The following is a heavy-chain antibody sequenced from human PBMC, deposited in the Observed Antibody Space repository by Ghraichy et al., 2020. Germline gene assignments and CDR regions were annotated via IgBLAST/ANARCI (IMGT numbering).Heavy chain of an antibody. J-gene: IGHJ4*02. V-gene: IGHV3-74*01. Sequence: WISRLEGDKTTTAYADSVRGRFTISRDDTTNVVYLQMTSVRVDDTAVYFCVRSSGRLFAFDSWGRGDLVTVSP. CDR3: VRSSGRLFAFDS. CDR2: LEGDKTTT. D-gene: IGHD3-10*01.